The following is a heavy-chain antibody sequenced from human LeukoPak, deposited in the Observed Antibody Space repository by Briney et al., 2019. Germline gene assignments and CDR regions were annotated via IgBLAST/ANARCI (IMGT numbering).Heavy chain of an antibody. CDR2: ISSSSSYI. J-gene: IGHJ3*02. D-gene: IGHD3-22*01. CDR1: GFTFSSYS. Sequence: GGSLRLSCAASGFTFSSYSMNWVRQAPGKGLEWVSSISSSSSYIYYADSVKGRFTISRDNAKNSLYLQMNSLRAEDTAVYYCARVGNPITYYYDSSGYPDAFDIWGQGTMVTVSS. V-gene: IGHV3-21*01. CDR3: ARVGNPITYYYDSSGYPDAFDI.